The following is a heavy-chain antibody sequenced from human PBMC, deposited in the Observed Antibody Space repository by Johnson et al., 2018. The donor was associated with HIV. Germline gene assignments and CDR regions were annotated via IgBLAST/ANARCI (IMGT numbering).Heavy chain of an antibody. D-gene: IGHD4-11*01. CDR2: IWNDGSNK. CDR3: AREDDYSNYGSAFDI. V-gene: IGHV3-30*19. Sequence: QVQLVESGGGVVRPGTSLRLSCAASGSLFSSYAMHWVRQAPGKGLEWVTLIWNDGSNKYYADSVKGRFTISRDNSKNTLYLQMNSLRAEDTAVYYCAREDDYSNYGSAFDIWGQGTMVTVSS. CDR1: GSLFSSYA. J-gene: IGHJ3*02.